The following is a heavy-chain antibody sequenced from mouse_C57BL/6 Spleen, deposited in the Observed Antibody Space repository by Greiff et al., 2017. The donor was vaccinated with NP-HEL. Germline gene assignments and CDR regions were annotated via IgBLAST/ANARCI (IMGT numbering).Heavy chain of an antibody. Sequence: QVQLKQPGAELVRPGTSVKLSCKASGYTFTSYWMHWVKQRPGQGLEWIGVIDPSDSYTNYNQKFKGKATLTVDTSSSTAYMQLSSLTSEDSAVYYCARGDSNYGMDYWGQGTSVTVSS. J-gene: IGHJ4*01. CDR3: ARGDSNYGMDY. D-gene: IGHD2-5*01. V-gene: IGHV1-59*01. CDR1: GYTFTSYW. CDR2: IDPSDSYT.